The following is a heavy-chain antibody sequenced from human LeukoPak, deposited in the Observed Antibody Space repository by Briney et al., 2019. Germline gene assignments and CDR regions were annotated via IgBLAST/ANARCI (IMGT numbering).Heavy chain of an antibody. J-gene: IGHJ4*02. CDR1: GGTFSSYA. V-gene: IGHV1-69*05. CDR2: IIPIFGTA. D-gene: IGHD3-3*01. Sequence: SVKVSCKASGGTFSSYAISWVRQAPGQGLEWMGGIIPIFGTANYAQKFQGRVTITTDESTSTAYMELSSLRSEDTAVYYCARSRTRPYYDFWSGYYTWFDYWGQGTLVTVSS. CDR3: ARSRTRPYYDFWSGYYTWFDY.